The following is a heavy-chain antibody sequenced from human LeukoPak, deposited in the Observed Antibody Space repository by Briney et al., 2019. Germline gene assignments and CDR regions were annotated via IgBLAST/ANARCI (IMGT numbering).Heavy chain of an antibody. CDR2: ISAYNGKT. V-gene: IGHV1-18*04. D-gene: IGHD2-21*02. J-gene: IGHJ4*02. Sequence: GASVKVSCKASGYTFTSYGISWVRQAPGQGLEWMAWISAYNGKTNYAQNLQGRVTMTTDTSTNTAYMELRSLRSDDTAWYYCVRDLGDDYRTFFDYWGQGTLVTVSS. CDR1: GYTFTSYG. CDR3: VRDLGDDYRTFFDY.